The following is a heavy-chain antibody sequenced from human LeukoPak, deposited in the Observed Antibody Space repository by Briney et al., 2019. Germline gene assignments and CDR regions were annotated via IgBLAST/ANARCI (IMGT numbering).Heavy chain of an antibody. CDR3: ASAYNTNYAFDI. CDR1: GVPISSYY. CDR2: IYYSGDT. Sequence: TSETLSLTCTVSGVPISSYYWSWIRQPSGKGLEWIGYIYYSGDTNYNPSLKSRLTISLDTSKNQFSLRLSSVTAADTAVYYCASAYNTNYAFDIWGHGTMVTVSS. J-gene: IGHJ3*02. V-gene: IGHV4-59*08. D-gene: IGHD1-14*01.